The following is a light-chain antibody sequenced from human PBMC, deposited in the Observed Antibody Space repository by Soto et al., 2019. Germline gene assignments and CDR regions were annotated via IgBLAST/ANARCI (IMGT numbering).Light chain of an antibody. CDR2: HVS. CDR1: ISDFGGYNY. CDR3: TSFTSDNLYV. J-gene: IGLJ1*01. V-gene: IGLV2-14*03. Sequence: QCSLTQPAYVSGSPGQSITISCTGTISDFGGYNYVSWYQQYPGKVPKLLIYHVSNRPSGVSNRFSGSKSGNTASLTISGLQAEDEADYFCTSFTSDNLYVFGTGTKVTVL.